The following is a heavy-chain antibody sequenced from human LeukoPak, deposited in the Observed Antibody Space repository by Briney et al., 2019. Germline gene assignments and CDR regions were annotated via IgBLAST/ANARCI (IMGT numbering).Heavy chain of an antibody. CDR1: GGSISSGGYS. D-gene: IGHD3-22*01. CDR3: ARGYYDSSGYYFDY. J-gene: IGHJ4*02. CDR2: IYHSGST. Sequence: SETLSLTCAVSGGSISSGGYSWSSIWQPPGKGLEWIGYIYHSGSTYYNPSLKSRVTISVDRSKNQFSLKLSSVTAADTAVYYCARGYYDSSGYYFDYWGQGTLVTVSS. V-gene: IGHV4-30-2*01.